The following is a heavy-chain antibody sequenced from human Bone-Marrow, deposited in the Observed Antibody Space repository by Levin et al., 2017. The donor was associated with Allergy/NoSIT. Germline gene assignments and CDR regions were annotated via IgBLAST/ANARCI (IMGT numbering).Heavy chain of an antibody. CDR1: GFTFTSQS. CDR3: AKLVPY. D-gene: IGHD3-10*01. Sequence: PGGSLRLSCAASGFTFTSQSMSWVRQAPGQGLEWVSAISGSDGSTYYADSVKGRFTISRDNSKNTLYLQMNSLRADDTAVYYCAKLVPYWGQGTLVTVSS. V-gene: IGHV3-23*01. J-gene: IGHJ4*02. CDR2: ISGSDGST.